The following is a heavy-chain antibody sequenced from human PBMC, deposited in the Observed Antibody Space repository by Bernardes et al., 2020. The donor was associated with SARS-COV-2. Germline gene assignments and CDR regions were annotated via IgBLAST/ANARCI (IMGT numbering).Heavy chain of an antibody. CDR2: IKPDGSEI. V-gene: IGHV3-7*01. CDR3: ARDLLTDYDSSGYYLPDGFEI. D-gene: IGHD3-22*01. Sequence: GGSLRLSCAASGFNFVTYWMSWVRQAPGKGLEWLANIKPDGSEIHYADSVQGRFTISRDNARDSLFLQMNSLRAEDTAVYHCARDLLTDYDSSGYYLPDGFEIWGQGTMVTVSS. J-gene: IGHJ3*02. CDR1: GFNFVTYW.